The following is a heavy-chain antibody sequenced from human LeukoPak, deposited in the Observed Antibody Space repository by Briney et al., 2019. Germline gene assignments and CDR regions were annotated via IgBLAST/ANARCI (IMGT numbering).Heavy chain of an antibody. CDR1: GFTFSSYS. CDR3: ARDKTAAAGTGNWFDP. Sequence: GGSLRLSCAASGFTFSSYSMSWVRQAPGKGLEWVSSISSSSSYIYYADSVKGRFTISRDNAKNSLYLQMNSLRAEDTAAYYCARDKTAAAGTGNWFDPWGQGTLVIVSS. D-gene: IGHD6-13*01. V-gene: IGHV3-21*01. J-gene: IGHJ5*02. CDR2: ISSSSSYI.